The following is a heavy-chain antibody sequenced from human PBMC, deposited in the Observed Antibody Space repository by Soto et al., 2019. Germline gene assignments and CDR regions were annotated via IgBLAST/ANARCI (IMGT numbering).Heavy chain of an antibody. CDR3: AKVTGYCSSSSCSREYYYYYGLDV. V-gene: IGHV3-30*18. CDR2: ISYDGSNK. CDR1: GFTFSSYG. D-gene: IGHD2-2*01. Sequence: GGSLRLSCAASGFTFSSYGMHWVRQAPGKGLEWVAVISYDGSNKYYGDSVKGRFTISRDNPKNTLYLQMNSLRAEDTAVYYCAKVTGYCSSSSCSREYYYYYGLDVWGQGTTVTVSS. J-gene: IGHJ6*02.